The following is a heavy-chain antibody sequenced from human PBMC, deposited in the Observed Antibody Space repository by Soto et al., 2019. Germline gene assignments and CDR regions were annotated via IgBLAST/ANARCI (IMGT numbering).Heavy chain of an antibody. Sequence: QITLNESGPTQVKPRQTLTLTCTFSGFSLTTSGVGVGWIRQSPGKAPECLALIYWDADKRYSPSLKSRVTITKDTSKNQVVLTMADLDPADTATYYCAHRVLRTVFGLVTTTAIYFDFWGQGTPVAVSS. J-gene: IGHJ4*02. D-gene: IGHD3-3*01. CDR1: GFSLTTSGVG. CDR3: AHRVLRTVFGLVTTTAIYFDF. V-gene: IGHV2-5*02. CDR2: IYWDADK.